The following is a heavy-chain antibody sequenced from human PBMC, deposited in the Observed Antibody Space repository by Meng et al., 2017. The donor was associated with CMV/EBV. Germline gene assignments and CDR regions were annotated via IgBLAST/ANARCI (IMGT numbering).Heavy chain of an antibody. CDR3: AREIVVVPAAIDNWFDP. D-gene: IGHD2-2*02. CDR2: IYTSGST. V-gene: IGHV4-4*07. J-gene: IGHJ5*02. Sequence: QVELQASAPELGKPSETLSLTCTVSGGSISSYYWSWIRQPAGKGLEWIGRIYTSGSTNYNPSLKSRVTMSVDTSKNQFSLKLSSVTAADTAVYYCAREIVVVPAAIDNWFDPWGQGTLVTVSS. CDR1: GGSISSYY.